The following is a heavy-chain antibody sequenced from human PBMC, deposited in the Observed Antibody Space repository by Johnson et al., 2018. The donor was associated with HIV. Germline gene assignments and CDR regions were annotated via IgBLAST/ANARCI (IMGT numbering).Heavy chain of an antibody. Sequence: MQLVESGGGVVQPGRSLRLSCAASGFTFSSYAMHWVRQAPGKGLEWVAVISYGGSNKYYAESVKGRFTISRDNSKNTLYLQMRSLRAEDTALYYCASESASSGMYSGAFDFWSQATMVTVSS. V-gene: IGHV3-30*14. J-gene: IGHJ3*01. CDR2: ISYGGSNK. CDR1: GFTFSSYA. D-gene: IGHD1-26*01. CDR3: ASESASSGMYSGAFDF.